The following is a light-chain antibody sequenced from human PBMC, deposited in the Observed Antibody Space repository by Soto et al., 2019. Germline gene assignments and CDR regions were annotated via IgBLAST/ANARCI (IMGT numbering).Light chain of an antibody. V-gene: IGKV1-39*01. CDR1: QSIALS. J-gene: IGKJ5*01. CDR2: VAL. CDR3: QQSFRSHIT. Sequence: DIQMTQSPSSLSASVGDTVTMTCRASQSIALSVNWYQQKPGKAPKRLIYVALTLESGVPSRFSGSGSGTEVTLTIRILQPEDFATYYCQQSFRSHITFGQVTRLE.